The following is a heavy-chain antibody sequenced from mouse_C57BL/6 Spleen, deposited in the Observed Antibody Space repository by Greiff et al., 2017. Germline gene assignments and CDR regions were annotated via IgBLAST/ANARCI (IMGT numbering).Heavy chain of an antibody. CDR1: GYTFTSYW. Sequence: VQLQQPGAELVKPGASVKMSCKASGYTFTSYWITWVKQRPGQGLEWIGDIYPGSGSTNYNEKFKSKATLTVDTSSSTAYMQLSSLTSEDSAVYYCARIYYYDWEDYARDYWGQGTSVTVSS. CDR3: ARIYYYDWEDYARDY. J-gene: IGHJ4*01. D-gene: IGHD1-1*01. CDR2: IYPGSGST. V-gene: IGHV1-55*01.